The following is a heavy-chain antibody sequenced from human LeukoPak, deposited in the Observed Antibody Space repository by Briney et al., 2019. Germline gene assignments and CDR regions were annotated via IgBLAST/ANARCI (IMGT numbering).Heavy chain of an antibody. CDR2: INPSGCST. Sequence: GASVKVSCKASGYTFTSYYMHWVRQAPGQGLEWMGMINPSGCSTSYAQKFQGRVTMTRATSTSTVYMELSSLRSEDTAVYYCARDAPYDILTGYYRGYMDVWGKGTTVTISS. D-gene: IGHD3-9*01. CDR3: ARDAPYDILTGYYRGYMDV. CDR1: GYTFTSYY. J-gene: IGHJ6*03. V-gene: IGHV1-46*01.